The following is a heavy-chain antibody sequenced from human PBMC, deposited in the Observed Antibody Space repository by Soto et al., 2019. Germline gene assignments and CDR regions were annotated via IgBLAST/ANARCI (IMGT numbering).Heavy chain of an antibody. CDR2: IYYSRSD. CDR1: GDSINSAGYY. V-gene: IGHV4-30-4*01. D-gene: IGHD3-22*01. J-gene: IGHJ4*02. CDR3: ARVVQFYDSSGYSFYYFDY. Sequence: SETLSLTCTASGDSINSAGYYWSWLRQPPGKGLEWIGYIYYSRSDYYNPSLGRRATITIDTSRNQFSLNLMSVTAADTAVYYCARVVQFYDSSGYSFYYFDYWGQGALVTVSS.